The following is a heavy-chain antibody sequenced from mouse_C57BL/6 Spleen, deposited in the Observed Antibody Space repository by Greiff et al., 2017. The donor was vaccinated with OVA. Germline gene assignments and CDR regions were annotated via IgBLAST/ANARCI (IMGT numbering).Heavy chain of an antibody. D-gene: IGHD2-5*01. V-gene: IGHV5-4*01. Sequence: EVQLQESGGGLVKPGGSLKLSCAASGFTFSSYAMSWVRQTPEKRLEWVATISDGGSYTYYPDNVKGRFTISRDNAKNNLYLQMSHLKSEDTAMYYCARGGSNYGYAMDYWGQGTSVTVSS. CDR2: ISDGGSYT. CDR1: GFTFSSYA. CDR3: ARGGSNYGYAMDY. J-gene: IGHJ4*01.